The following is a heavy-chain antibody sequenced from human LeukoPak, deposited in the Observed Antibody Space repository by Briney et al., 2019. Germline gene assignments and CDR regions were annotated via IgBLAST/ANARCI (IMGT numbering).Heavy chain of an antibody. D-gene: IGHD2-2*01. CDR1: GGSISSGGYY. V-gene: IGHV4-61*08. Sequence: SETLSLTCTVSGGSISSGGYYWSWIRQHPGKGLEWIGYIYYSGSTYYNPSLKSRVTISVDTSKNQFSLKLSSVTAADTAVYYCARGEFGAAAMYYYYYGMDVWGQGTTVTVSS. J-gene: IGHJ6*02. CDR3: ARGEFGAAAMYYYYYGMDV. CDR2: IYYSGST.